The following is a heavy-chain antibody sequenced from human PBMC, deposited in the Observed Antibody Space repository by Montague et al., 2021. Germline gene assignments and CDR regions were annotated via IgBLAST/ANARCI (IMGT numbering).Heavy chain of an antibody. J-gene: IGHJ6*02. Sequence: SETRSLTCTVSGASVSSGSYYWSWIRQPPGKGLEWIGNIFYTGSTNYNPSLKSRVTISVDTSKNQFSLRLSSVTAADTAVYYCTRGYIGGSHGLGMDYYYGMDDWGQGTTVTVS. CDR1: GASVSSGSYY. CDR3: TRGYIGGSHGLGMDYYYGMDD. V-gene: IGHV4-61*01. CDR2: IFYTGST. D-gene: IGHD5-18*01.